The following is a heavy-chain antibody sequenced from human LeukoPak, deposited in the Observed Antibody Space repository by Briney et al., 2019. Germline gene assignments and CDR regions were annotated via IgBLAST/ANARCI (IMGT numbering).Heavy chain of an antibody. D-gene: IGHD1-1*01. J-gene: IGHJ4*02. V-gene: IGHV3-30*01. CDR3: KRDRGPMNDFDS. Sequence: PGGSLRLSCAASGFTFSTYAMHWVRQTPGKGLEWVAVISNHGNDGFYADSVKGRFTISRDNSRNTLYLQMDSLRAEDTAVYYCKRDRGPMNDFDSWAREPWSPSPQ. CDR2: ISNHGNDG. CDR1: GFTFSTYA.